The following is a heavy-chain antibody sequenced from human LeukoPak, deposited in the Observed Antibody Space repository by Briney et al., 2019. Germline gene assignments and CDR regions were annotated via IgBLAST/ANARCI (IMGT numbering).Heavy chain of an antibody. Sequence: GESLKTPCKGPGYSFTSYWIGWVRQMPGKGLEGMGIIYPGDSDTRYRPSFQGQVTISADKSISTAYLQWSSLKASDTAMYYCARRYGPYNWFDPWGQGTLVSVCS. CDR2: IYPGDSDT. J-gene: IGHJ5*02. V-gene: IGHV5-51*01. CDR3: ARRYGPYNWFDP. D-gene: IGHD4-17*01. CDR1: GYSFTSYW.